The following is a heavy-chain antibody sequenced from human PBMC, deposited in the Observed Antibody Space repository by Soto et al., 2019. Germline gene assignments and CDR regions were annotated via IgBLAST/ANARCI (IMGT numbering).Heavy chain of an antibody. D-gene: IGHD2-2*01. V-gene: IGHV3-23*01. Sequence: PSETLSLTCAVSGGSISSINWWSWVRQAPGKGLEWVSGISGSGGSTYYADSVKGRFTISRDDAKSSLYLQMNSLRVEDTAVYFCVRDHAWAFDSWGQGTQVTVSS. CDR2: ISGSGGST. CDR3: VRDHAWAFDS. J-gene: IGHJ4*02. CDR1: GGSISSINW.